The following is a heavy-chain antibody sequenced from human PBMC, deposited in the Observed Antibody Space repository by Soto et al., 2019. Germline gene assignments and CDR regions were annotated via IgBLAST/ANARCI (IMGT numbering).Heavy chain of an antibody. D-gene: IGHD1-7*01. CDR2: ISPSNDNS. CDR3: SREGGNTGTSDY. CDR1: GYAFINYA. J-gene: IGHJ4*02. Sequence: QVQMVQSGAEVKKPGTSVKVSCKASGYAFINYAVTWVRQAPGEGREWMGWISPSNDNSYSHQKFQARVTMSTATSSTKASMELRSQTPADQAVSYCSREGGNTGTSDYWGQGTLVTVSS. V-gene: IGHV1-18*01.